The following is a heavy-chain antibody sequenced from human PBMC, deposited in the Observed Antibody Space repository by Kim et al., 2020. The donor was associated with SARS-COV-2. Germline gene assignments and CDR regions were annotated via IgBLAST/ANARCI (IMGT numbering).Heavy chain of an antibody. CDR3: AKDLTTTIFGDSEPIDY. J-gene: IGHJ4*02. D-gene: IGHD3-3*01. V-gene: IGHV3-23*01. Sequence: VKARFTISSDNPKNTLYLQMNSLRAEDTAVYYCAKDLTTTIFGDSEPIDYWGQGTLVTVSS.